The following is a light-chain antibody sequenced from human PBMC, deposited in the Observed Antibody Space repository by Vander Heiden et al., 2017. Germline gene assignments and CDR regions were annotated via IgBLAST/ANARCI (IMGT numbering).Light chain of an antibody. CDR1: QDISNY. CDR3: QQYDNLPPLT. CDR2: DAS. J-gene: IGKJ4*01. V-gene: IGKV1-33*01. Sequence: DIQMTQSPSSLSASVGDRVTITCQASQDISNYLNWYQQKPGKAPKLLIYDASNLETGVPSRFSGTGSGTDFTFTIRSLQPEDIATYYCQQYDNLPPLTFGAGTKVEIK.